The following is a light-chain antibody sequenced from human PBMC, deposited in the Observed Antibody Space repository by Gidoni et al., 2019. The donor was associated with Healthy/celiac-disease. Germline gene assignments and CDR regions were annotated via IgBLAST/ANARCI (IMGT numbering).Light chain of an antibody. V-gene: IGKV3-11*01. CDR1: QSVSSY. CDR2: DAS. Sequence: DTVLTQSPATLSLSPGERATLSCRASQSVSSYLAWYQQKPGQAPRLLIYDASNRATGIPARFSGSGSGTDFTLTISSLEPEDFAVYYCQQRSNGGTFGQGTKVEIK. CDR3: QQRSNGGT. J-gene: IGKJ1*01.